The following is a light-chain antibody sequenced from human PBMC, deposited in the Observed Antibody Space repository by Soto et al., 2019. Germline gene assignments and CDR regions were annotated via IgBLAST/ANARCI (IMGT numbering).Light chain of an antibody. CDR3: QQYKTYPFT. Sequence: DIQMTQSPSSLSASVGDRVTITCRASQDINIWLAWYRQKPGEAPQSLVYSASILQSGVPSRFTASRSGTDFTLTISGLLPEDFASYYCQQYKTYPFTFGGGTKVEIK. V-gene: IGKV1D-16*01. J-gene: IGKJ4*01. CDR2: SAS. CDR1: QDINIW.